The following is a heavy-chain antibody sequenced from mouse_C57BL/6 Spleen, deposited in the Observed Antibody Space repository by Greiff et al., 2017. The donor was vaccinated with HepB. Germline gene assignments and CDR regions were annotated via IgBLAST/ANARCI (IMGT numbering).Heavy chain of an antibody. V-gene: IGHV1-85*01. CDR2: IYPRDGST. Sequence: LVESGPELVKPGASVKLSCKASGYTFTSYDINWVKQRPGQGLEWIGWIYPRDGSTKYNEKFKGKATLTVDTSSSTAYMELHSLTSEDSAVYFCARGDDYDGFDVWGTGTTVTVSS. D-gene: IGHD2-4*01. J-gene: IGHJ1*03. CDR1: GYTFTSYD. CDR3: ARGDDYDGFDV.